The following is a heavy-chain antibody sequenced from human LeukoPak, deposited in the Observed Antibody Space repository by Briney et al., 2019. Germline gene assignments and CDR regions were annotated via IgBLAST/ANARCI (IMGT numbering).Heavy chain of an antibody. CDR1: GGSLSSSSFY. CDR3: ARQGADGYYDSSGYFDY. CDR2: IYYSGTT. J-gene: IGHJ4*02. V-gene: IGHV4-39*01. D-gene: IGHD3-22*01. Sequence: PSEPLSLTCTVAGGSLSSSSFYWGWIRQSPGRGLEWIGTIYYSGTTYYNPSLKSRIALSIDTSKNQFSLKLSSVTAADTAVYYCARQGADGYYDSSGYFDYWGQGTLVTVSS.